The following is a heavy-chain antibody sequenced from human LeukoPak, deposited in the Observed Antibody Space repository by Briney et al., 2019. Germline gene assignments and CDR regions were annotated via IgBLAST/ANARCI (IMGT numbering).Heavy chain of an antibody. Sequence: GGSLRLSXAASGFTFSSYAMSWVRQAPGKGVEWVSAISGSGGSTYYADSVKGRFTISRDNSKNTLYLQMNSLRAEDTAVYYCAKVPVLLIPSRSPLFDYWGQGTLVTVSS. V-gene: IGHV3-23*01. CDR1: GFTFSSYA. CDR3: AKVPVLLIPSRSPLFDY. D-gene: IGHD2-21*01. J-gene: IGHJ4*02. CDR2: ISGSGGST.